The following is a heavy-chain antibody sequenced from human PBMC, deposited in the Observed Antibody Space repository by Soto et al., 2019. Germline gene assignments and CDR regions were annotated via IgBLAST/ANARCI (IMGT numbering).Heavy chain of an antibody. J-gene: IGHJ6*02. CDR1: GFTFSTYA. V-gene: IGHV3-23*01. CDR2: ISGSGGSI. D-gene: IGHD1-1*01. Sequence: LRLSCAASGFTFSTYAVDWVRQAPGNGLEWVSAISGSGGSIHYADSVKGRFTISRDNSKNTLYLQMNSLRDEDTAVYHCVKGYWKGDVWGQGTTVTVSS. CDR3: VKGYWKGDV.